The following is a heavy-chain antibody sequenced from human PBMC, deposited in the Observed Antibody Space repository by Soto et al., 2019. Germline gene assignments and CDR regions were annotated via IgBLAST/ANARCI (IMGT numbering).Heavy chain of an antibody. J-gene: IGHJ6*02. CDR1: GFTFSSYG. CDR2: IWYDGSNK. Sequence: PGGSLRLSCAASGFTFSSYGMHWVRQAPGKGLEWVAVIWYDGSNKYYADSVKGRFTISRDNSKNTLYLQMNSLRAEDTAVYYCARDLRNYDFWSGSDTYYYGMDVWGQGTTVTVSS. D-gene: IGHD3-3*01. CDR3: ARDLRNYDFWSGSDTYYYGMDV. V-gene: IGHV3-33*01.